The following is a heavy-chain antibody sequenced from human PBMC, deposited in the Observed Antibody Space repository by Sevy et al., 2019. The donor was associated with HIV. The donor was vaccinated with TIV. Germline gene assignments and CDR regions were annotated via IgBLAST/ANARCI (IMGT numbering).Heavy chain of an antibody. CDR2: IKQDGSEK. V-gene: IGHV3-7*01. CDR3: VRDWVTKIKKDGY. Sequence: GGSLRLSCVDSGLTFSSYWMSWVRQAPGKGLEWVANIKQDGSEKYYVDSVKGRFTISRDNAKNSLYLQMNSLRAEDTAVYYCVRDWVTKIKKDGYWGQGTLVTVSS. J-gene: IGHJ1*01. D-gene: IGHD4-17*01. CDR1: GLTFSSYW.